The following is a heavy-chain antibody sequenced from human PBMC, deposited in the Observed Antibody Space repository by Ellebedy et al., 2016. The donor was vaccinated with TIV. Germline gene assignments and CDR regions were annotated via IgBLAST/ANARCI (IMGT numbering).Heavy chain of an antibody. V-gene: IGHV3-21*01. J-gene: IGHJ4*02. CDR1: GFTFSSYS. D-gene: IGHD6-19*01. Sequence: GESLKISCAASGFTFSSYSMNWVRQAPGKGLEWVSSISSSSSYIYYADSVKGRFTISRDNAKNSLYVQMNSLRDEDTAVYYCARDQWLGRAYYFDSWGQGTLVTVSS. CDR2: ISSSSSYI. CDR3: ARDQWLGRAYYFDS.